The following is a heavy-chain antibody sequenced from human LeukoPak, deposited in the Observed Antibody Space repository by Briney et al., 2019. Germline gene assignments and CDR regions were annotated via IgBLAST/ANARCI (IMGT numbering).Heavy chain of an antibody. D-gene: IGHD6-13*01. J-gene: IGHJ4*02. CDR2: ISDDSNYI. V-gene: IGHV3-21*01. CDR1: GFTFSDYS. CDR3: ARAGGPYSSSLY. Sequence: GGSLRLSCAASGFTFSDYSMNWVRQAPGKGLEWVSSISDDSNYIYYADSVKGRFTISRDNAKNSLYLQMNSLRAEDTAVYYCARAGGPYSSSLYWGQGTLVTVSS.